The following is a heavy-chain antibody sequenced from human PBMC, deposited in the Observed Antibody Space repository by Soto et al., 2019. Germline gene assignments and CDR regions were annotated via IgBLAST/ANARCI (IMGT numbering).Heavy chain of an antibody. J-gene: IGHJ4*02. CDR3: ARSAARWSLTMVRGVTFDY. V-gene: IGHV1-2*04. Sequence: ASVKVSCKASGYTFTGYYMHWVRQAPGQGLEWMGWINPNSGGTNYAQKFQGWVTMTRDTSISTAYMELSRLRSDDTAVYYCARSAARWSLTMVRGVTFDYWGQGTLVTVSS. CDR1: GYTFTGYY. D-gene: IGHD3-10*01. CDR2: INPNSGGT.